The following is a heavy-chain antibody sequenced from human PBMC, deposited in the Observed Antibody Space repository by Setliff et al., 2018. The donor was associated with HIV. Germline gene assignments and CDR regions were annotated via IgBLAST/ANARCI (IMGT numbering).Heavy chain of an antibody. V-gene: IGHV4-34*01. D-gene: IGHD5-12*01. CDR2: IYHSGST. Sequence: SETLSLTCAVYGGSFSGYYWSWIRQPPGKGLEWIGEIYHSGSTNYNPSLKSRVTISVDKSKNQFSLKLSSVTAADTAVYYCARDRPYSGYPDWGQGTLVTVSS. CDR3: ARDRPYSGYPD. J-gene: IGHJ4*02. CDR1: GGSFSGYY.